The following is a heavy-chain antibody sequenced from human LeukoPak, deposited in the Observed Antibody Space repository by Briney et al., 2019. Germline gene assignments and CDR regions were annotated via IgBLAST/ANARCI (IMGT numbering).Heavy chain of an antibody. Sequence: SETLSLTCTVSGGSISSYYWSWIRQPPGKGLEWIGYIYYSGSTNYNPSLKSRVTISVDTSKNQFSLKLSSVTAADTAVYYCARHRVSGYVEGFDYWGQGTLVTVSS. CDR3: ARHRVSGYVEGFDY. D-gene: IGHD5-12*01. CDR2: IYYSGST. V-gene: IGHV4-59*08. CDR1: GGSISSYY. J-gene: IGHJ4*02.